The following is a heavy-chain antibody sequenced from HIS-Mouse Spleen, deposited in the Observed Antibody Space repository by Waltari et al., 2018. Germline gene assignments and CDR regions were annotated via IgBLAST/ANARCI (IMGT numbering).Heavy chain of an antibody. CDR1: GYTFTGYY. CDR3: ARDLEGYSYGCDY. D-gene: IGHD5-18*01. J-gene: IGHJ4*02. Sequence: QVQLVQSGAEVKKPGASVKVSCKASGYTFTGYYMHWVRQAPGQGLEWVGWINPNSGGTSNAQKFQGRVTMTRDTSISTAYMELSRLRSDDTAVYYCARDLEGYSYGCDYWGQGTLVTVSS. CDR2: INPNSGGT. V-gene: IGHV1-2*02.